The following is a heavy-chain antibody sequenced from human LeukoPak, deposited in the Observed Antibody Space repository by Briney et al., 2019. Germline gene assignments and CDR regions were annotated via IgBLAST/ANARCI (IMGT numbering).Heavy chain of an antibody. CDR1: GFTVSSNY. J-gene: IGHJ6*02. CDR2: IYSSGST. V-gene: IGHV3-53*04. CDR3: ARDSNVRYYYGMDV. Sequence: GGSLRLSCAASGFTVSSNYMSWVRQAPGKGLEWVSVIYSSGSTYYADSVKGRFTISRHNSKNTLYLQMNSLRAEDTAVYYCARDSNVRYYYGMDVWGQGTTVTVSS.